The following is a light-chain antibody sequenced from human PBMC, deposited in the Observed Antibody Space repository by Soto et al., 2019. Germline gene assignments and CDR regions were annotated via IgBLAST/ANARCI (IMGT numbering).Light chain of an antibody. J-gene: IGKJ2*01. Sequence: EIVMTQSPATLSVSPGERATLSCRASQSVSDNFAWYQKKPGQAPRLLIYGASTRATGIPARFSGSGSGTEFTLTISSLQSEDFAIYYCQQSNNWPYTFGQGTKIDIK. CDR3: QQSNNWPYT. V-gene: IGKV3-15*01. CDR1: QSVSDN. CDR2: GAS.